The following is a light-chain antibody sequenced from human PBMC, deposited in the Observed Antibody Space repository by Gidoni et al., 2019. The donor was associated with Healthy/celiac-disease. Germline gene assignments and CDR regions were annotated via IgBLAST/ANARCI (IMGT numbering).Light chain of an antibody. CDR3: QQSLT. CDR2: KAS. V-gene: IGKV1-5*03. CDR1: QSISSW. Sequence: DIQMTQSPSTLSASVGDRVTITCRASQSISSWLAWYQQKPGKAPKLLIYKASSLESGVPSRFSGSGSGTEFTLTISSLQPDDFATYYCQQSLTFXPXTKVDIK. J-gene: IGKJ3*01.